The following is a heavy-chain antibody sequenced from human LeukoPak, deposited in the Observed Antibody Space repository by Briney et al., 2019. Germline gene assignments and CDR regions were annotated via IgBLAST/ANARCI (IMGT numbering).Heavy chain of an antibody. V-gene: IGHV1-2*02. J-gene: IGHJ6*03. Sequence: ASVKVSCKASGYTFTGYYMHWVRQAPGQGLEWMVWINPNSGGTNYAQKFQGRVTMTRDTSISTAYMELSRLRSDDTAVYYCAREGGGDTAGYYMDVWGKATTVTVSS. CDR1: GYTFTGYY. CDR3: AREGGGDTAGYYMDV. D-gene: IGHD2-21*01. CDR2: INPNSGGT.